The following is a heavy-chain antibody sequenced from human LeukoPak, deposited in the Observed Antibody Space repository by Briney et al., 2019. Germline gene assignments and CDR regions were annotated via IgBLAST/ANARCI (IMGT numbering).Heavy chain of an antibody. V-gene: IGHV4-59*01. J-gene: IGHJ5*01. Sequence: SETLSLTCTVSGDSIRSFHWSWIRQPPGKGLEWIASMYYNGNTYYNPSLKSRVTTTIDTSKHQFSLNLTSVTAADTAVYYCVRDLRSGRANWLDPWGQGTLVTVSS. CDR1: GDSIRSFH. CDR2: MYYNGNT. CDR3: VRDLRSGRANWLDP. D-gene: IGHD3-10*01.